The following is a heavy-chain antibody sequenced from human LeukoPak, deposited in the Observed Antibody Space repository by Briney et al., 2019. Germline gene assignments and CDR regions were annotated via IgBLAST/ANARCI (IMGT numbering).Heavy chain of an antibody. CDR2: IKQDGSEK. D-gene: IGHD2-15*01. CDR1: EFTFSSYW. Sequence: PGGSLRLSCAASEFTFSSYWMSWVRQAPGKGLEWVASIKQDGSEKYYVDSVKGRFTISRDNAKNSLYLQMNSLRAEDTAVYYCVRTLCSGVSCYGYYFDYWGQGTLVTVSS. J-gene: IGHJ4*02. CDR3: VRTLCSGVSCYGYYFDY. V-gene: IGHV3-7*01.